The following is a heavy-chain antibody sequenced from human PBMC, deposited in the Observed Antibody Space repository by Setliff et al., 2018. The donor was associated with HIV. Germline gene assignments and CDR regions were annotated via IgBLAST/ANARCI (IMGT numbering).Heavy chain of an antibody. CDR3: ARDRVVGATLDPLDL. CDR1: GFTFSSYS. Sequence: SGGSLRLSCAASGFTFSSYSMNWVRQAPGKGLEWVAYISYSGSAIHYADSVKGRFTISRDNAKNSLYLQMNSLRAEDTAVYYCARDRVVGATLDPLDLWGQGTMVTVSS. D-gene: IGHD1-26*01. CDR2: ISYSGSAI. V-gene: IGHV3-48*04. J-gene: IGHJ3*01.